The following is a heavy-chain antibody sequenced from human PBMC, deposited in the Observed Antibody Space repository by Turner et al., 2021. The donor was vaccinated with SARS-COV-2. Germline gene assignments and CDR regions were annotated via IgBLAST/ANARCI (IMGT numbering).Heavy chain of an antibody. Sequence: QVQLVQSGAEVKKPGASVKVSCKASGYTFTSYDITWVRQATGQGLVGMGWMNPNSGNTGYAQKFQGRVTMTRNTSIRTAYMELSSLISEDTAVYYCARTFTAMVRVDYWGQGTLVTVSS. V-gene: IGHV1-8*01. J-gene: IGHJ4*02. D-gene: IGHD5-18*01. CDR1: GYTFTSYD. CDR2: MNPNSGNT. CDR3: ARTFTAMVRVDY.